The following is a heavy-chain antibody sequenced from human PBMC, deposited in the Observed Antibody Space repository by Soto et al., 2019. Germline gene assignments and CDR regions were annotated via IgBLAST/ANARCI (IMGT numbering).Heavy chain of an antibody. CDR3: ARDPPNDYGDDTFDY. V-gene: IGHV1-69*06. J-gene: IGHJ4*02. Sequence: SVQVSCKASGDAFQSYAIHWVRQAPAQGLEYMGRIIPSYDRTKYAQKFQGRLMVTADMYTSTVYMELSSLRSEDTAVYYCARDPPNDYGDDTFDYRGQGTKVTVSS. CDR2: IIPSYDRT. D-gene: IGHD4-17*01. CDR1: GDAFQSYA.